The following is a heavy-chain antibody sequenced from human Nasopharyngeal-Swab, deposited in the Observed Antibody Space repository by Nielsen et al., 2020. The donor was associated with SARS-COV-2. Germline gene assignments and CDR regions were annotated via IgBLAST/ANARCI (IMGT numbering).Heavy chain of an antibody. J-gene: IGHJ4*02. CDR2: IRSEANGGTA. V-gene: IGHV3-49*04. CDR1: GFTFADFA. CDR3: TGYSTIFY. D-gene: IGHD2-2*01. Sequence: GGSLRLSCTTSGFTFADFAMVWVRQAPGKGLEWVGFIRSEANGGTAEYAVSVEGRFSISRDDSKSIAYLQMNSMKTEDTAVYYCTGYSTIFYWGQGTLVTVSS.